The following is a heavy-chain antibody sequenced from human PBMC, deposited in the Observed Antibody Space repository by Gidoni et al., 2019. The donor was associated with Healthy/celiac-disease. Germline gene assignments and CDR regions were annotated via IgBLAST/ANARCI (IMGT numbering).Heavy chain of an antibody. D-gene: IGHD4-17*01. Sequence: EVQLLESGGGLVQPGGSLRLSCAASGFTFSSYAMSWVRQAPGKGLEWVSAIRGSGGSTYYADSVKGRFTISRDNSKNTLYLQMNSLRAEDTAVYYCAKGAMTTVTTKASRVYWGQGTLVTVSS. V-gene: IGHV3-23*01. J-gene: IGHJ4*02. CDR1: GFTFSSYA. CDR3: AKGAMTTVTTKASRVY. CDR2: IRGSGGST.